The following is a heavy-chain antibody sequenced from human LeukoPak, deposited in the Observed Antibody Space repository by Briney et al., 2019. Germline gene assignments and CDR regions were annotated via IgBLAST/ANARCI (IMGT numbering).Heavy chain of an antibody. Sequence: SETLSLTCTVSGGSISSYYWSWIRQPPGKGLEWIGYIYYSGSTNYNPSLKSRVTISVDTSKNQFSLKLSSVTAADTAVYYCARESAAVAEKRYFDYWGQGTLVTVSS. CDR1: GGSISSYY. D-gene: IGHD6-19*01. CDR3: ARESAAVAEKRYFDY. J-gene: IGHJ4*02. CDR2: IYYSGST. V-gene: IGHV4-59*01.